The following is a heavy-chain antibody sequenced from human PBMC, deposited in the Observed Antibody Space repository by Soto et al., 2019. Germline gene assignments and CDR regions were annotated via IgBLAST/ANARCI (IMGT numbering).Heavy chain of an antibody. CDR1: GGSISSGGYS. Sequence: QLQLQESGSGLVKPSQTLSLTCAVSGGSISSGGYSWSWIRQPPGKVLEWIGYIYHSGTTYYNPALKRRVTISVDRSTNQFSLKLSSVTAADTAVYYCASTDYYDSSGYSYWGQATLVTVSS. J-gene: IGHJ4*02. D-gene: IGHD3-22*01. V-gene: IGHV4-30-2*01. CDR2: IYHSGTT. CDR3: ASTDYYDSSGYSY.